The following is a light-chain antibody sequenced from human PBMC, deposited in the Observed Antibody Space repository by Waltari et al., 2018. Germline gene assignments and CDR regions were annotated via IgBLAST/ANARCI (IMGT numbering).Light chain of an antibody. CDR2: EVN. V-gene: IGLV2-14*01. Sequence: QSALTQPASVSGSPGQSITIPCTGTSSDIGGYNYASWYQQYPGKAPKLLIYEVNIRPSGVSDRFSGSKSGYTASLTISGLQTEDEAHYYCSSYTSSSSWVFGGGTKLTVL. J-gene: IGLJ3*02. CDR3: SSYTSSSSWV. CDR1: SSDIGGYNY.